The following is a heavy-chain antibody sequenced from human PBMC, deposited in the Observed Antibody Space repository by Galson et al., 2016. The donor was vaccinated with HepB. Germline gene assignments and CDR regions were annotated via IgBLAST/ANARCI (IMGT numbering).Heavy chain of an antibody. Sequence: SETLSLTCTVSGGSISSSSFYWGWIRQPPGKGLEWIGSIYYSGITYYNPSLKSRVSIAVDTSNKHFSLNLRSVTSADTAVYYCARHLRYDDRPENYFYYNDMDVWGQGTTVIVSS. V-gene: IGHV4-39*01. CDR2: IYYSGIT. D-gene: IGHD3-22*01. CDR1: GGSISSSSFY. CDR3: ARHLRYDDRPENYFYYNDMDV. J-gene: IGHJ6*02.